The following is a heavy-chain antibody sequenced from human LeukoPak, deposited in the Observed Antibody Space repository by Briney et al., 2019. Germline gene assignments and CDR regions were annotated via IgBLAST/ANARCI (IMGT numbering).Heavy chain of an antibody. D-gene: IGHD6-19*01. CDR3: ASSRGQWQVWD. V-gene: IGHV4-59*01. CDR2: IYYSGST. J-gene: IGHJ4*02. CDR1: GGSIGSYY. Sequence: SETLSLTCTVSGGSIGSYYWSWIRQPPGKGLGWIGYIYYSGSTNYNPSLKSRVTISVDTSNNQFSLKLSSVTAADTAVYYCASSRGQWQVWDWGRGTLVTVSS.